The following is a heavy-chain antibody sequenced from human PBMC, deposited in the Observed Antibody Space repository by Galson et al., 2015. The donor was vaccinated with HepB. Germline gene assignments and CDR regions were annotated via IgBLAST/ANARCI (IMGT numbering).Heavy chain of an antibody. CDR2: IIPIFGTA. V-gene: IGHV1-69*13. D-gene: IGHD4-17*01. CDR3: ARVGEGGDDAFDT. Sequence: SVKVSCKASGGTFSSYAISWVRQAPGQGLEWMGGIIPIFGTANYAQKFQGRVTITADESTSTAYMELSSLRSEDTAVYYCARVGEGGDDAFDTWGQGTMVTVTS. CDR1: GGTFSSYA. J-gene: IGHJ3*02.